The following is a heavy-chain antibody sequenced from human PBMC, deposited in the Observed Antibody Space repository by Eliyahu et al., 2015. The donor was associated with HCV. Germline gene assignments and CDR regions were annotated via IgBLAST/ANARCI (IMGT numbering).Heavy chain of an antibody. D-gene: IGHD1-26*01. CDR2: IYYSGST. CDR3: ARQGSMGNNYYYMDV. Sequence: QMQLQESGPGQIKPSETLSLICSVSGGSIRGITHYWAWARQSPGRGLEWIGSIYYSGSTYQNPSLKSRVKMSIDTSKNEFSLTILSVTAADTALYFCARQGSMGNNYYYMDVWGKGTTVSVS. CDR1: GGSIRGITHY. J-gene: IGHJ6*03. V-gene: IGHV4-39*01.